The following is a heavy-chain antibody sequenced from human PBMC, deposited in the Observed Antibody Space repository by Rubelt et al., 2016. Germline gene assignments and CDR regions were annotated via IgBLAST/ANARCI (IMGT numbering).Heavy chain of an antibody. CDR1: GYSFTTYW. V-gene: IGHV5-51*01. J-gene: IGHJ3*02. CDR2: IYPGDSDT. CDR3: ARLRGSPQGAAFDI. D-gene: IGHD1-26*01. Sequence: EVQLVQSGAEVKKPGESLKISCKGSGYSFTTYWIGWVRQMPGKGLECMGLIYPGDSDTRYSPSFQVQVTSSADESISTAYLQWSSLKASDTAMYYCARLRGSPQGAAFDIWGQGTMVTVSS.